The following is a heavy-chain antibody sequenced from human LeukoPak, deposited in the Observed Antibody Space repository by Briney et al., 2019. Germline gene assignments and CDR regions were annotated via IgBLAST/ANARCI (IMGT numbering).Heavy chain of an antibody. CDR1: GFTFSSYG. V-gene: IGHV3-30*18. J-gene: IGHJ6*02. CDR2: ISYDGSKK. D-gene: IGHD2-2*02. CDR3: AKTFGHTVYYGMDV. Sequence: GGSLRLSCAASGFTFSSYGMHWVRQAPGKGLEWVAVISYDGSKKYYADSVKGRFTISRDNSKNTLYLQMNSLRAEDTAVYYCAKTFGHTVYYGMDVWGQGTTVTVSS.